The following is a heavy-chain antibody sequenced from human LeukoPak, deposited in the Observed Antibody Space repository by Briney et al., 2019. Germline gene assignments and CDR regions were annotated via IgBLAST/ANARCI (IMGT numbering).Heavy chain of an antibody. CDR3: VRSYHPGGWFDP. J-gene: IGHJ5*02. V-gene: IGHV3-21*01. CDR1: GFTFSSYS. Sequence: GGSLRPSCAASGFTFSSYSMNWVRQAPGKGLEWVSSISSSSSYIYYADSVKGRFTISRDNAKNSLYLQMNSLTAEDTAVHYCVRSYHPGGWFDPWGQGTLVTVSS. CDR2: ISSSSSYI. D-gene: IGHD2-21*01.